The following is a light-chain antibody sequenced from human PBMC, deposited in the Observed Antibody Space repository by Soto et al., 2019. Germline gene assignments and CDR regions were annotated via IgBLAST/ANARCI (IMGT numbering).Light chain of an antibody. CDR1: QSVTIN. CDR3: QHYNKWPYT. V-gene: IGKV3-15*01. J-gene: IGKJ2*01. CDR2: GAS. Sequence: EIVMTQSPATLSVSPGERATLSCRASQSVTINLAWFQQKLGQAPRLLIYGASTMASGIPDRFSGSGSGTEFTLTISSLQSEDFAIYYCQHYNKWPYTFGQGTKLEIK.